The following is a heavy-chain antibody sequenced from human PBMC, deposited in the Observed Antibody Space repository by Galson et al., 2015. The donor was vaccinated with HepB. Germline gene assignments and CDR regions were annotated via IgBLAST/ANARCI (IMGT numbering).Heavy chain of an antibody. CDR3: AKDRGNIVATIDY. CDR1: GFTFSSYA. CDR2: ISAGGGGT. V-gene: IGHV3-23*01. J-gene: IGHJ4*02. Sequence: SLRLSCAASGFTFSSYAMTWVRQAPGKGLEWVSVISAGGGGTYYADSVKGRFTISRDNSKNTLYLQMNSLRAEDTAVYYCAKDRGNIVATIDYWGQGILVTVSS. D-gene: IGHD5-12*01.